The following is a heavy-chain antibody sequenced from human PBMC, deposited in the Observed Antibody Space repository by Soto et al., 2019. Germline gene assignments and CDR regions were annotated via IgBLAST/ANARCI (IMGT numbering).Heavy chain of an antibody. CDR2: IYYSGST. CDR1: GGSISSGGYY. D-gene: IGHD4-4*01. CDR3: ASARGDYSNYRDWYFDL. V-gene: IGHV4-31*03. Sequence: SLTCTVSGGSISSGGYYWSWIRQHPGKGLEWIGYIYYSGSTYYNPSLKSRVTISVDTSKNQFSLKLSSVTAADTAVYYCASARGDYSNYRDWYFDLWGRGALVTVSS. J-gene: IGHJ2*01.